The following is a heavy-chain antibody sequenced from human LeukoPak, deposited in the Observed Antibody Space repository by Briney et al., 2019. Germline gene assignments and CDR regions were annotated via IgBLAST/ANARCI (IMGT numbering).Heavy chain of an antibody. J-gene: IGHJ4*02. Sequence: GGSLRLSCAASGFTFASYGMIWVRQAPGKGLEWVSAISGSGGNTYYADSVKGRFTISRDNSKNTLYLQMNSLRAEDTAVYYCAKDSLRTVPKASFDSWGQGTLVTVSS. CDR2: ISGSGGNT. V-gene: IGHV3-23*01. D-gene: IGHD2-2*01. CDR1: GFTFASYG. CDR3: AKDSLRTVPKASFDS.